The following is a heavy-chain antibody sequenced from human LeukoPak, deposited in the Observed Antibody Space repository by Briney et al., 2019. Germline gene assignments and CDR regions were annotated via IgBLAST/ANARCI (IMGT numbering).Heavy chain of an antibody. Sequence: SETLSLTCTVSGGSISSGDYYWSWIRQPPGKGLEWIGYIYYSGGTYYNPSLKSRVTISVDTSKNQFSLKLSSVTAADTAVYYCASTVDSSGYYSFDYWGQGTLVTVSS. V-gene: IGHV4-30-4*01. CDR3: ASTVDSSGYYSFDY. D-gene: IGHD3-22*01. J-gene: IGHJ4*02. CDR2: IYYSGGT. CDR1: GGSISSGDYY.